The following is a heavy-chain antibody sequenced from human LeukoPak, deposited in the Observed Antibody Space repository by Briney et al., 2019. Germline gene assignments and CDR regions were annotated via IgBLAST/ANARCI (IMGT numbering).Heavy chain of an antibody. CDR3: ARSGSGGYLRWFDP. D-gene: IGHD3-10*01. V-gene: IGHV3-23*01. CDR2: ISGTGVST. CDR1: GFTFSSYT. J-gene: IGHJ5*02. Sequence: GGSLRLSCAASGFTFSSYTMSWVRQAPGKGLEWVSAISGTGVSTYYADSVKGRFTISRDNSRDTLYLQMNSLRAEDTAVYYCARSGSGGYLRWFDPWGQGTLVTVSS.